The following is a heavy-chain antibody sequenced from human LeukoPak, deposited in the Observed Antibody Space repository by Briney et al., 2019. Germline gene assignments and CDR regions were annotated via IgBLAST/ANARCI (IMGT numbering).Heavy chain of an antibody. V-gene: IGHV4-61*01. J-gene: IGHJ3*02. CDR3: ASTYGDGYAFDI. D-gene: IGHD4-17*01. CDR2: IYYSGST. CDR1: GGSVSSGSYY. Sequence: SETLSLTCTVPGGSVSSGSYYWSWIRQPPGKGLEWIGYIYYSGSTNYNPSLKSRVTISVDTSKNQFSLKLSSVTAADTAVYYCASTYGDGYAFDIWGQGTMVTVSS.